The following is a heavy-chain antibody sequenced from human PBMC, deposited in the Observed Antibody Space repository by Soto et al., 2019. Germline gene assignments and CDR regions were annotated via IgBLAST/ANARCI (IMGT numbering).Heavy chain of an antibody. D-gene: IGHD6-13*01. J-gene: IGHJ4*02. CDR1: GFTFSSYA. Sequence: EVQLLESGGGLVQPGGSLRLSCAASGFTFSSYAMNWVRQAPGKGLEWVSVISGSGGSTYYADSVKGRFTISRDNSKNTLYLLMNSLRAEDTAVYYCARRGSSWYFDYWGQGTLVTVSS. V-gene: IGHV3-23*01. CDR2: ISGSGGST. CDR3: ARRGSSWYFDY.